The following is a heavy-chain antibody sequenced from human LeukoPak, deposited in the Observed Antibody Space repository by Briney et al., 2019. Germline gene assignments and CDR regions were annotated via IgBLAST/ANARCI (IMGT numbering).Heavy chain of an antibody. CDR2: SYQCGST. J-gene: IGHJ5*02. CDR3: ARDPRWLTPDCTSTSCYENYFDP. V-gene: IGHV4-38-2*02. Sequence: SDTQTLLCGVSGYFIRRGYQRAWIRQSPGKGLEWIGSSYQCGSTQYNPSLKSRVTISVETSKNQFSLNMYSVTAADTAVYYCARDPRWLTPDCTSTSCYENYFDPWGQGTLVTVSS. CDR1: GYFIRRGYQ. D-gene: IGHD2-2*01.